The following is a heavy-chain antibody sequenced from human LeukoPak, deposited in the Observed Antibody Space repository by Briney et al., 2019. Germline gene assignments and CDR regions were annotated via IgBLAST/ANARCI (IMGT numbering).Heavy chain of an antibody. CDR3: ARDQEYYDSSGYLYYFDY. Sequence: SETLSLTCTVSGGSISSYYWSWIRQPPGKGLEWIGYIYTSGSTNYNPSLKSRVTMSVDTSKNQFSLKLSSVTAADTAVYYCARDQEYYDSSGYLYYFDYWGQGTLVTVSS. V-gene: IGHV4-4*08. J-gene: IGHJ4*02. CDR2: IYTSGST. CDR1: GGSISSYY. D-gene: IGHD3-22*01.